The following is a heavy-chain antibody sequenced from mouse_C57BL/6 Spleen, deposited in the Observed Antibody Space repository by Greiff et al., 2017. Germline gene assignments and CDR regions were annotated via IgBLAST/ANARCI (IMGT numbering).Heavy chain of an antibody. CDR1: GYSFTSYY. V-gene: IGHV1-66*01. D-gene: IGHD2-4*01. CDR3: ARREYDFYYFDY. CDR2: IYPGSGNT. J-gene: IGHJ2*01. Sequence: QVQLQQSGPELVKPGASVKISCKASGYSFTSYYIHWVKQRPGQGLEWIGGIYPGSGNTKYNEKFKGKATLTADTASSTAYMQLSSLTSEDSAVYYCARREYDFYYFDYWGQGTTLTVSS.